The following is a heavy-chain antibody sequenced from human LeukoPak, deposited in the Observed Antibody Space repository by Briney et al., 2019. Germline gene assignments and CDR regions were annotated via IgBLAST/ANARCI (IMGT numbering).Heavy chain of an antibody. D-gene: IGHD3-10*01. J-gene: IGHJ4*01. CDR1: GFIFSNFG. CDR3: AKGLYGPRSSYFEA. CDR2: IGMGDDT. Sequence: GGSLRLSCTASGFIFSNFGLSWVRQPPGKGLEWVSAIGMGDDTYYADTVKGRFTISRDNSKNTLFLQMNSLSAEDTAIYYCAKGLYGPRSSYFEAWDHVTLVHVT. V-gene: IGHV3-23*01.